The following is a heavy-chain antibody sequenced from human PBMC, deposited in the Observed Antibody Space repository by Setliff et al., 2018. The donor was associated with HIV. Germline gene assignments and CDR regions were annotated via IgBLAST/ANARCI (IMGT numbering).Heavy chain of an antibody. J-gene: IGHJ6*02. CDR1: GYTFTNFG. D-gene: IGHD6-19*01. CDR2: ISPNFGHT. V-gene: IGHV1-18*01. Sequence: VKVSCKTSGYTFTNFGISWVRQAPGHGLEWMGGISPNFGHTNYAQNFHGRITLTVDTSTSRAYMELRSLRSDDTAVYFCAGLGIGWSDSYYYAMDVWGQGTTVTVSS. CDR3: AGLGIGWSDSYYYAMDV.